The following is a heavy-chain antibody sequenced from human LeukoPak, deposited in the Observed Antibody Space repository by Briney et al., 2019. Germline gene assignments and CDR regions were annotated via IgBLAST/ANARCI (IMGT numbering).Heavy chain of an antibody. CDR1: GGSISSYY. Sequence: PSETLSLTCTVSGGSISSYYWSWIRQPAGKGLEWIGYIYYSGSTNYNPSLKSRVTISVDTSKNQFSLKLSSVTAADTAVYYCARSGYYYDSSGLRADAFDIWGQGTMVTVSS. D-gene: IGHD3-22*01. V-gene: IGHV4-59*01. CDR2: IYYSGST. CDR3: ARSGYYYDSSGLRADAFDI. J-gene: IGHJ3*02.